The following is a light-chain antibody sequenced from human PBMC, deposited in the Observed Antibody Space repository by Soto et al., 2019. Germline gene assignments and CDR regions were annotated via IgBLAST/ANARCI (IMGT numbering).Light chain of an antibody. V-gene: IGLV3-25*03. J-gene: IGLJ2*01. CDR1: ALPKQY. Sequence: SYELTQPPSVSVSPGQTARITCSGDALPKQYVYWYQQKPGQAPVLVIYKDSERPSGIPERFSGARSGTTATLTISGVQAEDEADYHCQSADSGGTYGVFGGGTQLTVL. CDR3: QSADSGGTYGV. CDR2: KDS.